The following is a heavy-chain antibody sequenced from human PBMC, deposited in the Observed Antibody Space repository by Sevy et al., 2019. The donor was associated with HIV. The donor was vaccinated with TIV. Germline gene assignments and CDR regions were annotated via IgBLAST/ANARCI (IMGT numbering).Heavy chain of an antibody. J-gene: IGHJ5*02. CDR1: GFTFSSYW. D-gene: IGHD3-16*01. CDR2: IKQDGSEK. CDR3: ASPGGKGFDP. Sequence: GGSLRLSCAASGFTFSSYWMSWVRQAPGKGLEWGANIKQDGSEKYYVDSVKGRFTISRDNAMNSLYLQMNSLRAEDTAVYYCASPGGKGFDPWGQGTLVTVSS. V-gene: IGHV3-7*03.